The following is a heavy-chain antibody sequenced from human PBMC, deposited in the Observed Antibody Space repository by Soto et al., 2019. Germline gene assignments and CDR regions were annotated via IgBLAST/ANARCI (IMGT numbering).Heavy chain of an antibody. CDR2: ISAYNGNT. CDR1: GYTFTSYG. Sequence: QVQLVQSGAEVKKPGASVKVSCKASGYTFTSYGISWVRQAPGQGLEWMGWISAYNGNTNYAQKLQGRVTMNTDTSTSKGYMEVKSLRSDDTAVYYWARQFEGSGWAPSERALDFWGQGTLVTVSS. CDR3: ARQFEGSGWAPSERALDF. V-gene: IGHV1-18*01. J-gene: IGHJ4*02. D-gene: IGHD6-19*01.